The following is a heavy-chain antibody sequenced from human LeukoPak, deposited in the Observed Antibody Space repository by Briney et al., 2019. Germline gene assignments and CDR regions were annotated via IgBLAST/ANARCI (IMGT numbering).Heavy chain of an antibody. V-gene: IGHV1-69*06. CDR2: IIPIFGTA. CDR1: GGTFSSYA. J-gene: IGHJ4*02. CDR3: ARVGGKGENSGDY. Sequence: SVKVSCKASGGTFSSYAISWVRQAPGQGLEWMGGIIPIFGTANYAQQFQGRVTITAEKSTSTAYMELSSLRSEDTAVYYCARVGGKGENSGDYWGQGTLVTVSS. D-gene: IGHD2/OR15-2a*01.